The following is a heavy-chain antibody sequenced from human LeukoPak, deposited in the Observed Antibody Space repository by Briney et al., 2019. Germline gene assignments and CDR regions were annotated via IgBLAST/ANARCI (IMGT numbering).Heavy chain of an antibody. CDR2: IIPIFGTA. J-gene: IGHJ4*02. CDR1: GYTFTGYY. Sequence: SVKVSCKASGYTFTGYYMHWVRQAPGQGLEWMGGIIPIFGTANYAQKFQGRVTITADESTSTAYMELSSLRSEDTAVYYCARASYSSSFDYWGQGTLVTVSS. CDR3: ARASYSSSFDY. V-gene: IGHV1-69*01. D-gene: IGHD6-6*01.